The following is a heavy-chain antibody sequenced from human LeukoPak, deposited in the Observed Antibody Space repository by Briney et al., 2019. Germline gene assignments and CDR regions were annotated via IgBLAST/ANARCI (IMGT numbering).Heavy chain of an antibody. V-gene: IGHV3-30*04. CDR3: ARDSALLNNGDWYGGSDY. CDR2: ISYDGSNK. J-gene: IGHJ4*02. Sequence: GGSLRLSCAASGFTFSSYAMHWVRQAPGKGLEWVAVISYDGSNKYYADSVKGRFTISRDNSKNTLYLQMNSLRAEDTAVYYCARDSALLNNGDWYGGSDYWGQGTLVTVSS. CDR1: GFTFSSYA. D-gene: IGHD4-17*01.